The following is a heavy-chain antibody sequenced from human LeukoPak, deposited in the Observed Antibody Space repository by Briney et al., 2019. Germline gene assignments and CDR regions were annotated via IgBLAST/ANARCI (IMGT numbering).Heavy chain of an antibody. Sequence: SQTLSLTCTVSGASFSSGDQYWNWIRQSPEKGLEWIGSIHPSGMLYNNPSLESRVTISIDTSKNQFSLNLNSVTAADMAVYFCSRGLDSRKLGYWGQGTLVTVSS. V-gene: IGHV4-31*03. D-gene: IGHD3-22*01. CDR2: IHPSGML. CDR1: GASFSSGDQY. CDR3: SRGLDSRKLGY. J-gene: IGHJ4*02.